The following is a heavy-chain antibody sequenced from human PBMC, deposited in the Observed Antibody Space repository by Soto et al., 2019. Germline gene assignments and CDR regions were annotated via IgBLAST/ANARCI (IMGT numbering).Heavy chain of an antibody. V-gene: IGHV1-69*02. CDR2: VNPILSMS. D-gene: IGHD3-10*01. CDR3: ATSYGSGYRAFDY. Sequence: QVQLVQSGAELKKPGSSVKVSCKASGDTFSFYTINWVRQAPGLGLEWMGRVNPILSMSNYAQKFQGRVTMTADESTSTACMELRSLRSEDTAFYYCATSYGSGYRAFDYWGQGALVTVSS. J-gene: IGHJ4*02. CDR1: GDTFSFYT.